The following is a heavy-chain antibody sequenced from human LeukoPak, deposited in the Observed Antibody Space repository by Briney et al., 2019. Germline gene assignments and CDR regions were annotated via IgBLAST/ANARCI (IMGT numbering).Heavy chain of an antibody. CDR2: ISSSGSTI. J-gene: IGHJ4*02. Sequence: PGGSLRLSCAASGFTFSSYAMNWVRQAPGKGLEWVSYISSSGSTIYYADSVKGRFTISRDNAKNSLYLQMNSLRAEDTAVYYCARYSNYYDSSGYRTNYFDYWGQGTLVTVSS. CDR1: GFTFSSYA. CDR3: ARYSNYYDSSGYRTNYFDY. D-gene: IGHD3-22*01. V-gene: IGHV3-48*03.